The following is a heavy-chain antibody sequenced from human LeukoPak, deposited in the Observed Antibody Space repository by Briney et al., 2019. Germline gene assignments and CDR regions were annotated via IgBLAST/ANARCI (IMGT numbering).Heavy chain of an antibody. V-gene: IGHV3-7*01. CDR1: GFILSNYW. Sequence: GGSLRLSCAASGFILSNYWMTWFRQTPGKGLEWVGNINQDGSEKYYLDSVRGRFTISRDNAKNSLYLQMNSLRVEDTAIYYCARDYVWGSSESDYWGQGTLVTVSS. CDR3: ARDYVWGSSESDY. D-gene: IGHD7-27*01. J-gene: IGHJ4*02. CDR2: INQDGSEK.